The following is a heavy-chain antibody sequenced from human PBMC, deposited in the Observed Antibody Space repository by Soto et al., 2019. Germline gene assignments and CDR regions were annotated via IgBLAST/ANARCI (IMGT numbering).Heavy chain of an antibody. D-gene: IGHD2-15*01. J-gene: IGHJ6*02. CDR1: GYTFTSYG. Sequence: ASVKVSCKASGYTFTSYGISWVRQAPGQGLEWMGWISAYNGNTNYAQKLQGRVTMTTDTSTSTAYMELRSLRSDETAVYYCARESAKRLGECSGGSCWDYYGMDVWGQGSTVTVSS. V-gene: IGHV1-18*04. CDR2: ISAYNGNT. CDR3: ARESAKRLGECSGGSCWDYYGMDV.